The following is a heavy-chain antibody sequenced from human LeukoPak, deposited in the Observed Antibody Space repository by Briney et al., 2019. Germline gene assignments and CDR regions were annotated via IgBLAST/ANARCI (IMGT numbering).Heavy chain of an antibody. J-gene: IGHJ4*02. CDR3: VRDGTAMAHFDY. Sequence: ASVKVSCKASGYTFTGYYMHWVRQAPGQGLEWMGWINPNSGGTNYAQKFQGRVTMTRDTSISTAYMELSRLRSDDTAVYYCVRDGTAMAHFDYWGQGTLVTVSS. CDR2: INPNSGGT. CDR1: GYTFTGYY. D-gene: IGHD5-18*01. V-gene: IGHV1-2*02.